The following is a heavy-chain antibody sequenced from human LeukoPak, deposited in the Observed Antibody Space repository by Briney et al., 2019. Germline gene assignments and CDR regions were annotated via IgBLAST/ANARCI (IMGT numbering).Heavy chain of an antibody. J-gene: IGHJ3*02. CDR3: AKDQVISGSEASDI. CDR1: GFTFSSYT. Sequence: GGSLRLCCAAAGFTFSSYTMNWVRQAPGKGLEWVSAISGSGVGTYYADSVKGRFTISRDNSWNTLYLQMSSLRVEDTAVYYCAKDQVISGSEASDIWGQGTMVTVSS. D-gene: IGHD2-21*01. V-gene: IGHV3-23*01. CDR2: ISGSGVGT.